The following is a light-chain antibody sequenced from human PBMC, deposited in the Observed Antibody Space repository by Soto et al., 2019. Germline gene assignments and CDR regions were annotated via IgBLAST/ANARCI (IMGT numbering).Light chain of an antibody. CDR2: GSY. J-gene: IGKJ5*01. CDR1: QSIGSS. V-gene: IGKV3-11*01. CDR3: QQRTNWPDT. Sequence: EIVLTQSPDTLSLSPGERATLSCRASQSIGSSLAWYQQKPGQAPRLLMYGSYHRATGIPARFSGSGSGTDFTLTISSLEPEDFAVYYCQQRTNWPDTFGQGTRQEIK.